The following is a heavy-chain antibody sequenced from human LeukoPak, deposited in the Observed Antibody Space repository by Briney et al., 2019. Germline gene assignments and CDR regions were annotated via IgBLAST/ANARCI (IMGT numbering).Heavy chain of an antibody. V-gene: IGHV4-4*09. D-gene: IGHD2-15*01. CDR3: AGRGHRYSRD. CDR2: IQDSGIT. Sequence: SETLSLICNVSGDSLSAGYWSWVRHSPGKGLEWIGFIQDSGITDYNPSLKSRLLISVDTSKTLFSLTLRSVTAADTAVYYCAGRGHRYSRDWGQGILVTVSS. J-gene: IGHJ1*01. CDR1: GDSLSAGY.